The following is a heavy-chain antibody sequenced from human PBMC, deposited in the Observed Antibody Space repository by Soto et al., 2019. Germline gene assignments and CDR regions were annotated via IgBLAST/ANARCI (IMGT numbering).Heavy chain of an antibody. V-gene: IGHV4-39*01. Sequence: SETLSLTCTVSGGSISSDSYYWGWIRQSPEKGLEWIASISYSGSTYYNPTLKSRLIISVDTSKSQFSLKLSSVTAADTAVYYCARGKRGSSTYHPNYGMDVWGQGTTVTVS. CDR2: ISYSGST. D-gene: IGHD2-2*01. J-gene: IGHJ6*02. CDR3: ARGKRGSSTYHPNYGMDV. CDR1: GGSISSDSYY.